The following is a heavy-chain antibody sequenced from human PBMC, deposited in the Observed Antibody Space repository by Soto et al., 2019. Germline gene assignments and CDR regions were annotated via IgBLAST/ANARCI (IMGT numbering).Heavy chain of an antibody. D-gene: IGHD6-6*01. CDR1: GYTFTSYG. V-gene: IGHV1-18*01. CDR3: VRDGYSSSSGLPYYYGMDV. CDR2: ISAYNGNT. J-gene: IGHJ6*02. Sequence: ASVKVSCKASGYTFTSYGISWVRQAPGQGLMWMGWISAYNGNTNYAQKLQGRVTMTTDTSTSTAYMELRSLRSDDTAVYYCVRDGYSSSSGLPYYYGMDVWGQGTTVTVSS.